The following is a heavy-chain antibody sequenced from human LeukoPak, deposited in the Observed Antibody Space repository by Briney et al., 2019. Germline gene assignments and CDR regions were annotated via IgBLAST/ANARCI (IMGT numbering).Heavy chain of an antibody. Sequence: GRSLTLSCAPSGFTFDDYALHWVRQAPGEGRAWVSWVSLNSGSIGYADSVKGRFTISRYNAKNSLYLHMNSLIAEDMALYYCAKGYSSGHSDAFDIWGQGTMVTVSS. CDR1: GFTFDDYA. D-gene: IGHD6-19*01. CDR3: AKGYSSGHSDAFDI. V-gene: IGHV3-9*03. J-gene: IGHJ3*02. CDR2: VSLNSGSI.